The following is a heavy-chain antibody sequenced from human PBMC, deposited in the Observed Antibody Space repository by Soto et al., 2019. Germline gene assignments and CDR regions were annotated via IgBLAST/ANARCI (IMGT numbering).Heavy chain of an antibody. CDR2: IYYSGST. J-gene: IGHJ5*02. Sequence: PSETMCLSCTVADGSSRSSGYYCSWIRQPPGKGLEWIGYIYYSGSTNYNPSLKSRVTISVDTSKNQFSLKLSSVTAADTAVYYSACGYSYGYSRWFDPWGQGTLVTVSS. CDR3: ACGYSYGYSRWFDP. CDR1: DGSSRSSGYY. D-gene: IGHD5-18*01. V-gene: IGHV4-61*08.